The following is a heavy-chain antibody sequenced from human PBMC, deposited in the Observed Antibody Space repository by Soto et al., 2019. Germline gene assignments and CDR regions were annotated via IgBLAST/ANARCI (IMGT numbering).Heavy chain of an antibody. V-gene: IGHV4-39*01. Sequence: SETLSLTCTVSGGSISSSSYYWGWIRQPPGKGLEWIGSIYYSGRTYYNPSLKSRVTISVDTSKNQFSLKLSSVTAADTAVYYCARQVTMVRGVIMGGRDYYYGMDVWGQGTTVTVSS. CDR1: GGSISSSSYY. CDR3: ARQVTMVRGVIMGGRDYYYGMDV. CDR2: IYYSGRT. J-gene: IGHJ6*02. D-gene: IGHD3-10*01.